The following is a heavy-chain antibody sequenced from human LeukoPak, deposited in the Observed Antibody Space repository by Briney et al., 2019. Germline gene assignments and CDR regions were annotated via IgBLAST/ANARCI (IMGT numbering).Heavy chain of an antibody. J-gene: IGHJ4*02. D-gene: IGHD4-17*01. CDR3: ARDDYGDFGPDY. CDR2: LNSDGSTI. CDR1: GFTFSNYW. Sequence: PGGSLRLSCAASGFTFSNYWMHWVRQAPGKGLVWVSCLNSDGSTISYADSVKGRFTISRDNAKNTVYLQMNSLRAEDTAVYYCARDDYGDFGPDYWAREPWSPSPQ. V-gene: IGHV3-74*01.